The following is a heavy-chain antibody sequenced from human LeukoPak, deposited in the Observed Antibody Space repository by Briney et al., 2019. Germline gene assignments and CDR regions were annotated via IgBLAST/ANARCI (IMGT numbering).Heavy chain of an antibody. V-gene: IGHV4-39*07. J-gene: IGHJ4*02. CDR1: GGSISSRSYN. Sequence: PSETLSLTCTVSGGSISSRSYNWGWIRQRPGKGLEWIVSIYYSGSTYSNPSLKSRVTISVDTSKNKFSLKLCSVTAADTAVYYCERVPLFGYDYWSGLMSGWGQGALVTVCS. CDR3: ERVPLFGYDYWSGLMSG. CDR2: IYYSGST. D-gene: IGHD3-3*01.